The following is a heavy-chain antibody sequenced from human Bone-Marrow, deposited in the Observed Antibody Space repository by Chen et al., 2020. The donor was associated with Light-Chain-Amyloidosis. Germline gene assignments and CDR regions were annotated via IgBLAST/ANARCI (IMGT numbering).Heavy chain of an antibody. CDR1: GFTFDDYA. D-gene: IGHD6-13*01. CDR2: ISWNSNSI. CDR3: ARDSGESAADDL. V-gene: IGHV3-9*01. J-gene: IGHJ4*02. Sequence: EVQLVESGGGLAQPGRSLRLSCAASGFTFDDYAMHWVRQVPGKGPEWVSSISWNSNSIAYADSVRGRFTISRDNAKRSLYLQMNSLRVEDTAVYYCARDSGESAADDLWGQGTLVTVSP.